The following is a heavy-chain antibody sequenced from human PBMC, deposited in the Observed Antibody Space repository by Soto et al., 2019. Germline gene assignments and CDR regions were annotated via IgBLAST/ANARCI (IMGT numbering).Heavy chain of an antibody. J-gene: IGHJ4*02. CDR2: IIPIFGTA. CDR1: GGTFSSYA. V-gene: IGHV1-69*13. D-gene: IGHD6-19*01. CDR3: ATHLIAVAGTSPTLFDY. Sequence: SVKVSCKASGGTFSSYAISWVRQAPGQGLEWMGGIIPIFGTANYAQKFQGRVTITADESTSTAYMELSSLRSEDTAVYYCATHLIAVAGTSPTLFDYWGQGTLVTVSS.